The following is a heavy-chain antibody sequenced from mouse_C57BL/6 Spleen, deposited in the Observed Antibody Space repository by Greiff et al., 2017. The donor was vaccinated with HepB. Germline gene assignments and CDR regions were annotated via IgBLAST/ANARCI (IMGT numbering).Heavy chain of an antibody. CDR1: GYTFTSYW. J-gene: IGHJ2*01. D-gene: IGHD2-3*01. CDR3: ARKGDYDGYPYYFDY. V-gene: IGHV1-53*01. CDR2: INPSNGGT. Sequence: QVQLQQSGTELVKPGASVKLSCKASGYTFTSYWMHWVKQRPGQGLEWIGNINPSNGGTNYNEKFKSKATLTVDKSSSTAYMQLSSLTSEDSAVYYCARKGDYDGYPYYFDYWGQGTTLTVSS.